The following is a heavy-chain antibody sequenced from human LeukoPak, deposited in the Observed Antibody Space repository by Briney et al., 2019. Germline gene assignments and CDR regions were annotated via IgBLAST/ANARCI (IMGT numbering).Heavy chain of an antibody. CDR2: INAGNGNT. CDR1: GYTFTSYA. Sequence: GASVTVSCRASGYTFTSYAMHWVRQAPGQRLEWMGWINAGNGNTKYSQKFQGRVTITRDTSASTAYMELSSLRSEDTAVYYCARGSYGGWIRIARSITFDYWGQGTLVTVSS. CDR3: ARGSYGGWIRIARSITFDY. J-gene: IGHJ4*02. V-gene: IGHV1-3*01. D-gene: IGHD5-18*01.